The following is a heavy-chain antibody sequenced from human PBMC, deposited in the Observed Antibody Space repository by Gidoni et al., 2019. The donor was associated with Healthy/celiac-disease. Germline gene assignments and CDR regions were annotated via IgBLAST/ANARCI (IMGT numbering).Heavy chain of an antibody. D-gene: IGHD3-22*01. J-gene: IGHJ4*02. CDR1: GFTFSSYA. CDR2: ISSNGGST. Sequence: ELQLVESGGGLVQPGGSLRLSCSASGFTFSSYAMHWVRQAPGKGLEYVSAISSNGGSTYYADSVKGRLTISRDNSKNTLYIQMSSLRAEDTAVYYCVKPGVGEVFVVTYFDYWGQGTLVTVSS. V-gene: IGHV3-64D*06. CDR3: VKPGVGEVFVVTYFDY.